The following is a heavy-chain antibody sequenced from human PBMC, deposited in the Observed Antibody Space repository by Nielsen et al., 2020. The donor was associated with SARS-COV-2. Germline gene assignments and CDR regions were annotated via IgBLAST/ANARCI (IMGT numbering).Heavy chain of an antibody. Sequence: SETLSLTCTVSGGSISSGGYYWSWIRQHPGKGLEWIGYIYYSGSTYYNPSLKSRVTISVDTSKNQFSLKLSSVTAADTAVYYCARTRKTYYYDSSLPLWYYFDYWGQGTLVTVSS. CDR2: IYYSGST. CDR3: ARTRKTYYYDSSLPLWYYFDY. J-gene: IGHJ4*02. D-gene: IGHD3-22*01. CDR1: GGSISSGGYY. V-gene: IGHV4-31*03.